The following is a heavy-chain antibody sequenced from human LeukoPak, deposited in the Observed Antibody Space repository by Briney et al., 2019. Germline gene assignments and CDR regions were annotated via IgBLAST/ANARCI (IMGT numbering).Heavy chain of an antibody. CDR3: ARSHYGYYYYGMDV. D-gene: IGHD4-17*01. J-gene: IGHJ6*02. CDR1: GRSISSSSYY. CDR2: IYYSGST. Sequence: SETLSLTCTVSGRSISSSSYYWGWIRQPPGKGLEWIGSIYYSGSTYYNPSLKSRVTISVDTSKNQFSLKLSSVTAADTAVYYCARSHYGYYYYGMDVWGQGTTVTVSS. V-gene: IGHV4-39*07.